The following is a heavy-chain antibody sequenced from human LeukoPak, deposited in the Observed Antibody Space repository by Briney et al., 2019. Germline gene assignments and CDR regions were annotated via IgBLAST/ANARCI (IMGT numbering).Heavy chain of an antibody. CDR3: AKPSSGYTSFHI. Sequence: GRSLRLSCAASGFIFTSYAMSWVRQAPGKGLEWVSAISSSGGSTYYADSMKGRFTISRDNSKKMLYLQMSSLRAEDTAVYYCAKPSSGYTSFHIWGQGTMVTVSS. D-gene: IGHD3-22*01. CDR1: GFIFTSYA. J-gene: IGHJ3*02. CDR2: ISSSGGST. V-gene: IGHV3-23*01.